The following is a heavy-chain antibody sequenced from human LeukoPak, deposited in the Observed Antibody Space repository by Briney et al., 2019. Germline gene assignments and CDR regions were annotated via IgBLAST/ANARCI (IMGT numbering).Heavy chain of an antibody. CDR3: ARSYDSSGYYGRLFDY. Sequence: SETLSLTCTVSGGSMSSGGYYWSWIRQHPGKGLEWIGYIYYSGSTYYNPSLKSRVTISVDTSKNQFSLKLSSVTAADTAVYYCARSYDSSGYYGRLFDYWGQGTLVTVSS. D-gene: IGHD3-22*01. V-gene: IGHV4-31*03. J-gene: IGHJ4*02. CDR1: GGSMSSGGYY. CDR2: IYYSGST.